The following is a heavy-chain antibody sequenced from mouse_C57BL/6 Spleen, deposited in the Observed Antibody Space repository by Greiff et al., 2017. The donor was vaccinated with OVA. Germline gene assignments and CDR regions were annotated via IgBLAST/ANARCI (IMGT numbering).Heavy chain of an antibody. V-gene: IGHV8-8*01. J-gene: IGHJ4*01. D-gene: IGHD2-1*01. CDR1: GFSLSTFGMG. CDR3: ARIDYGNYGFPYYAMDY. Sequence: QVTLKESGPGILQPSQTLSLTCSFSGFSLSTFGMGVGWIRQPSGKGLEWLAHIWWDDDKYYNPALKSRLTISKDTSKNQVFLKIANVDTADTATYYCARIDYGNYGFPYYAMDYWGQGTSVTVSS. CDR2: IWWDDDK.